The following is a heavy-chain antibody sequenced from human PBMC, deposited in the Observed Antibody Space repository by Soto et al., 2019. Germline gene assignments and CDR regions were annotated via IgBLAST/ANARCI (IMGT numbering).Heavy chain of an antibody. CDR2: ISSSGGTI. CDR3: ARDNFYHVSGYERAFDI. J-gene: IGHJ3*02. V-gene: IGHV3-11*01. Sequence: GGSLRLSCAASGFTFSDYYMNWIRQAPGKGLEWVSYISSSGGTIYHADSVKGRFTISRDNAKNSLYLQMNSLRVEDTAVYYCARDNFYHVSGYERAFDIWGQGTMVTVSS. D-gene: IGHD5-12*01. CDR1: GFTFSDYY.